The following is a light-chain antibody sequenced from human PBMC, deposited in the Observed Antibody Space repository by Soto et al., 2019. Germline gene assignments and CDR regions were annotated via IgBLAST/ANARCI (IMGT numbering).Light chain of an antibody. Sequence: QSVLTQPPSVSGAPGQRVTISCTGSSSNIGAGYDVHWYQQLPGRAPKLLIYANRNRPSGVPDRFSGSRSGTSASLAITGLQAEYEADYSCQSYDSSLSGFYVFGTGTKLTVL. CDR3: QSYDSSLSGFYV. CDR2: ANR. CDR1: SSNIGAGYD. J-gene: IGLJ1*01. V-gene: IGLV1-40*01.